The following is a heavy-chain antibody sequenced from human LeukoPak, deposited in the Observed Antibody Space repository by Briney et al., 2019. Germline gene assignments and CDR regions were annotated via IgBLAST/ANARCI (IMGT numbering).Heavy chain of an antibody. J-gene: IGHJ6*02. D-gene: IGHD1-26*01. CDR1: GFTFSSYS. CDR2: ISSSSSTI. V-gene: IGHV3-48*04. Sequence: EGSLRLSCAASGFTFSSYSMNWVRQAPGKGLEWVSYISSSSSTIYYADSVKGRFTISRDNAKNSLYLQMNSLRAEDTAVYYCAREELLGAYYYYGMDVWGQGTTVTVSS. CDR3: AREELLGAYYYYGMDV.